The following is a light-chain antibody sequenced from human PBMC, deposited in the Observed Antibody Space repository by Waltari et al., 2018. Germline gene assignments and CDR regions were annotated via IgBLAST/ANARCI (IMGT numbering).Light chain of an antibody. CDR2: GVS. CDR3: CSYAGGSAFV. CDR1: SSEVGSYNL. V-gene: IGLV2-23*02. Sequence: QSALTQPASVSGSPGQSITISCTGTSSEVGSYNLVSWYQHRPAKAPKLIIYGVSKRPSGVSNRFSGSKSGNTASLTISGLRTEDEADYYCCSYAGGSAFVFGTGTKITVL. J-gene: IGLJ1*01.